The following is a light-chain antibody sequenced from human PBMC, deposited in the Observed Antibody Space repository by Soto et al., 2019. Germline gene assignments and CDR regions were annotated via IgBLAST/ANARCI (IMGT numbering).Light chain of an antibody. Sequence: QSALTQPASVSGSPGQSITISCTGTSSDVGTYNHVSWYQQHPGKAPKLMIYDVTNRPSGVSNRFSGSKSGNTASLTISGLQAEDEADYYCSSYTSYSTPYVSGIGTKLTVL. V-gene: IGLV2-14*01. CDR2: DVT. CDR3: SSYTSYSTPYV. CDR1: SSDVGTYNH. J-gene: IGLJ1*01.